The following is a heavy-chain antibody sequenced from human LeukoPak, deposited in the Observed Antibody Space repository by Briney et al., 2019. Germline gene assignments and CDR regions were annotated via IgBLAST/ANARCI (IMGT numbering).Heavy chain of an antibody. V-gene: IGHV1-2*02. CDR2: INPNSGGT. D-gene: IGHD6-19*01. J-gene: IGHJ3*01. CDR3: ARVRYTSGWKNAFDV. CDR1: GYTFTGYY. Sequence: GASVKVSCKASGYTFTGYYMHWVRQAPGQGLEWMGWINPNSGGTNYAQKFQGRITVTRDTSITTTYMELSGLTSDDSATYYCARVRYTSGWKNAFDVWGQGTMVTVSS.